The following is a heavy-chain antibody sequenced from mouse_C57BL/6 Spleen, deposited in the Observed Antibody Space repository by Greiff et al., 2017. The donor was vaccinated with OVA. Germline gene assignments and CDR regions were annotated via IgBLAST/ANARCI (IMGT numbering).Heavy chain of an antibody. CDR3: ARFVAGDYFDY. V-gene: IGHV5-17*01. Sequence: EVKLVESGGGLVKPGGSLKLSCAAFGFTFSDYGMHWVRQAPEKGLEWVAYISSGSSTIYYADTVKGRFTISRDNAKNTLFLQMTSLRSEDTAMYYCARFVAGDYFDYWGQGTTLTVSS. CDR1: GFTFSDYG. D-gene: IGHD1-1*01. CDR2: ISSGSSTI. J-gene: IGHJ2*01.